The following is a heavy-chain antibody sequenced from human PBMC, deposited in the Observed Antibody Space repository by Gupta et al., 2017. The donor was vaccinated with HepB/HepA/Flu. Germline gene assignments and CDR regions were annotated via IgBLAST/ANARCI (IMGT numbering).Heavy chain of an antibody. CDR1: GGSISSYY. CDR3: ARGILLEASSSSRSPFWALRPNNWFDP. D-gene: IGHD6-6*01. Sequence: QVQLQESGPGLVKPSETLSLTCTVSGGSISSYYWSWIRQPPGKGLEWIGYIYYSGSTNYNPSLKSRVTISVDTSKNQFSLKLSSVTAADTAVYYCARGILLEASSSSRSPFWALRPNNWFDPWGQGTLVTVSS. CDR2: IYYSGST. V-gene: IGHV4-59*01. J-gene: IGHJ5*02.